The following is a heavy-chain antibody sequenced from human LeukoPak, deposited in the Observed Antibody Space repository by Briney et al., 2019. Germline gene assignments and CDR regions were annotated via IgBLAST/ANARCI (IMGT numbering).Heavy chain of an antibody. V-gene: IGHV1-46*01. CDR2: INPSGGST. D-gene: IGHD2-15*01. Sequence: ASVKVSCKASGYTFTSYYMHWVRQAPGQGLEWMGIINPSGGSTGYAQKFQGRVTMTRNTSISTAYMELSGLRSEDTAVYYCATQEDIVVVAAATLGHYYYYMDVWGKGTTVTVSS. J-gene: IGHJ6*03. CDR1: GYTFTSYY. CDR3: ATQEDIVVVAAATLGHYYYYMDV.